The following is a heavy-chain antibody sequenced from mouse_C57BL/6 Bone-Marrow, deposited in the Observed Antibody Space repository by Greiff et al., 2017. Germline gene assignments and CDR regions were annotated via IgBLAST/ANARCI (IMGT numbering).Heavy chain of an antibody. V-gene: IGHV1-72*01. CDR3: ASDEEGWFSF. J-gene: IGHJ3*01. Sequence: QVQLQQPGAELVKPGASVKLSCKASGYTFTSYWMHWVKQRPGQGLEWIGRIDPNGGGTKYNEKFKSKATLTIDKPSSTAYMQLSSLTSEDSAVYYCASDEEGWFSFWGRGTRVTVSA. CDR1: GYTFTSYW. CDR2: IDPNGGGT.